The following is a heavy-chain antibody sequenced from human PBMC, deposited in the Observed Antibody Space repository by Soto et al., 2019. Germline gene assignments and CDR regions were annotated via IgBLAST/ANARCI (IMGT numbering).Heavy chain of an antibody. CDR2: IGTAGDT. CDR3: ARAGRGSLTRHPGGFDY. J-gene: IGHJ4*02. CDR1: GFTFSSYD. D-gene: IGHD3-10*01. V-gene: IGHV3-13*01. Sequence: EVQLVESGGGLVQPGGSLRLSCAASGFTFSSYDMHWVRQATGKGLEWVSAIGTAGDTYYPSSVKGRFTISRENAKNSLYLQMTSLRAGDTAVYYCARAGRGSLTRHPGGFDYWGQGTLVTVSS.